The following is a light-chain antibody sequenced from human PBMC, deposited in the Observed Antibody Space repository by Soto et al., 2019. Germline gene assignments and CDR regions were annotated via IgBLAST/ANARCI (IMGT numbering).Light chain of an antibody. CDR1: SSNIGSNY. V-gene: IGLV1-47*02. J-gene: IGLJ2*01. CDR3: AAWDDSLSGLV. CDR2: SNN. Sequence: QSVLTQPPSASGTPGQRVTISCSGSSSNIGSNYVYWYHQLPGTAPKLVIYSNNQRPSGVPDRISGSKSGTSASLAISGLRSEDEADYYCAAWDDSLSGLVFGRGTKVTVL.